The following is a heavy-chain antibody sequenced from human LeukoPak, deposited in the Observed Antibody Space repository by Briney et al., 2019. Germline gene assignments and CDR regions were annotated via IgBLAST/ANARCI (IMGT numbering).Heavy chain of an antibody. D-gene: IGHD6-13*01. CDR1: GYTLTELS. CDR3: ATHIAAAGMWFDY. V-gene: IGHV1-24*01. CDR2: FDPEDGET. Sequence: GASVKVSCKVSGYTLTELSMHWVRQAPGKGLEWMGGFDPEDGETIYAQKFQGRVIMTEDTSTDTAYMELSSLRSEDTAVYYCATHIAAAGMWFDYWGQGTLVTVSS. J-gene: IGHJ4*02.